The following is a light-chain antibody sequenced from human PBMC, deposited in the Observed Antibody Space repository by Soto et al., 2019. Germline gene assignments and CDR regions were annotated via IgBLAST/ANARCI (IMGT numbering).Light chain of an antibody. Sequence: EIVLTQSPGTLSLSPGERATLSCRASQSVSSSYLAWYQQKPGQAPRLVIYGASSRATGIPDRFSGSGSGTDFTLTINGVEPEDFAVYYCQQYLSSRTFGQGPKVDI. CDR1: QSVSSSY. CDR3: QQYLSSRT. J-gene: IGKJ1*01. CDR2: GAS. V-gene: IGKV3-20*01.